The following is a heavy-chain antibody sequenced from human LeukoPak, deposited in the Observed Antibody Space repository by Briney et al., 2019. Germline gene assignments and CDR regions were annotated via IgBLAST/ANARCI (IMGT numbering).Heavy chain of an antibody. Sequence: GGSLRLSCAASGFTFSSYGMHWVRQAPGKGLEWVAFIRYDGSNKYYADSVKGRFTISRDNSKNTLYLQMNSLRAEDTAVYYCARDHLYTVNFDYWGQGTLVTVSS. CDR3: ARDHLYTVNFDY. V-gene: IGHV3-30*02. D-gene: IGHD2-2*02. CDR1: GFTFSSYG. J-gene: IGHJ4*02. CDR2: IRYDGSNK.